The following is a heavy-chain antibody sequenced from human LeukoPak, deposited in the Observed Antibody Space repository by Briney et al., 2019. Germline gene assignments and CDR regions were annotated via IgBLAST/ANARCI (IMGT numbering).Heavy chain of an antibody. D-gene: IGHD3-3*01. J-gene: IGHJ5*02. V-gene: IGHV1-69*13. CDR3: ARDRVASGGVIIVGNWFNP. CDR1: GGTFSSYA. Sequence: ASVKVSCKASGGTFSSYAISWVRQAPGQGLEWMGGIIPIFGTANYAQKFQGRVTITADESTSTAYMELSSLRSEDTAVYYCARDRVASGGVIIVGNWFNPWGQGTLVTVSS. CDR2: IIPIFGTA.